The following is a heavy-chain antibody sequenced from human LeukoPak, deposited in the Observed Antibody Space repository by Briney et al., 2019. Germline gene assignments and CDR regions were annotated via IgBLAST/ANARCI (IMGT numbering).Heavy chain of an antibody. CDR3: ARGPTYYDFWSGYYPPTLDY. V-gene: IGHV3-21*01. CDR2: ISSSSSYI. D-gene: IGHD3-3*01. Sequence: GVSLRLSCAASGFTFSSYSMNRVRQAPGKGLEWVSSISSSSSYIYYADSVKGRFTISRDNAKNSLYLQMDSLRAEDTAVYYCARGPTYYDFWSGYYPPTLDYWGQGTLVTVSS. CDR1: GFTFSSYS. J-gene: IGHJ4*02.